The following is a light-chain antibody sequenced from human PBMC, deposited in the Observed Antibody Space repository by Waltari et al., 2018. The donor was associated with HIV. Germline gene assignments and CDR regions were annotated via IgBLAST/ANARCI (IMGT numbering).Light chain of an antibody. V-gene: IGKV1-NL1*01. CDR1: QGISNS. J-gene: IGKJ1*01. CDR2: LAS. CDR3: QQYFDAPWT. Sequence: DIQMPQSPSSLSASVGDRVRITCRASQGISNSFAWYQVKPGKAPNLLLYLASRLQSGVPSRFSGSGSGPEFTLTISSLRPEDFGTYYCQQYFDAPWTFGQGTKVEIK.